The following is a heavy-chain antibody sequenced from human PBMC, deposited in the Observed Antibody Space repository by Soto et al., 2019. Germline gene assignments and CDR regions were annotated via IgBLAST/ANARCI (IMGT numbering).Heavy chain of an antibody. D-gene: IGHD3-10*01. CDR1: GFTLRTYA. CDR3: PRDRMARPLLWVFDY. J-gene: IGHJ4*02. Sequence: GGSLRLSCAASGFTLRTYAMHWVRRAPGKGLEWVAIISYDGSNTYYADSVRGRITISRDTSKNTLYLQMNSLTAEDTAIYYCPRDRMARPLLWVFDYWGQGTLVTVSS. V-gene: IGHV3-30-3*01. CDR2: ISYDGSNT.